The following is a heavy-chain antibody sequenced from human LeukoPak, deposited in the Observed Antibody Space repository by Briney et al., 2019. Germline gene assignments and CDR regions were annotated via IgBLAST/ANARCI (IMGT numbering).Heavy chain of an antibody. D-gene: IGHD6-13*01. V-gene: IGHV4-59*08. Sequence: SETLSLTCTVSGGSISSYYWSWIRQPPGKGLEWIGYIYYSGSTNYNPSLKSRVTISVDTSKNQFSLKLSSVTAADTAVYYCARQAAAGRYWFDPWGQGTLVTVSS. CDR3: ARQAAAGRYWFDP. CDR2: IYYSGST. J-gene: IGHJ5*02. CDR1: GGSISSYY.